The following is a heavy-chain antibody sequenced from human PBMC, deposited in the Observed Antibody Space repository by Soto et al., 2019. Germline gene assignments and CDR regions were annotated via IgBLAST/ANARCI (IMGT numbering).Heavy chain of an antibody. J-gene: IGHJ6*03. CDR3: ARGGEYYDILIPHPDYYYYMDV. D-gene: IGHD3-9*01. Sequence: SETLSLTCAVYGGSFSGYYWSWIRQPPGKGLEWIGEINHSGSTNYNPSLKSRVTISVDTSKNQFSLKLSSVTAADTAVYYCARGGEYYDILIPHPDYYYYMDVWGKGTTVTVSS. CDR2: INHSGST. CDR1: GGSFSGYY. V-gene: IGHV4-34*01.